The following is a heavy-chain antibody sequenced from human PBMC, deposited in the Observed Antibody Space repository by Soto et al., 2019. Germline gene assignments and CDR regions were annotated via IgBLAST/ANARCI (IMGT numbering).Heavy chain of an antibody. CDR3: ARSGPLLWFGQTWGGMDV. CDR2: INPNSGGT. V-gene: IGHV1-2*02. Sequence: QVQLVQSGAEVKKPGASVKVSCKASGYTFTGEYMHWVRQAPGQGLEWMGWINPNSGGTNYAQKFQGRVTMTRDTSISTAYMELSRLRSDDTAVYYCARSGPLLWFGQTWGGMDVWGQGTTVTVSS. J-gene: IGHJ6*02. CDR1: GYTFTGEY. D-gene: IGHD3-10*01.